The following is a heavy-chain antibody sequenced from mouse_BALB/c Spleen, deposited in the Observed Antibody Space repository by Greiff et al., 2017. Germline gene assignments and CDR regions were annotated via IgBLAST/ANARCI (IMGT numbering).Heavy chain of an antibody. J-gene: IGHJ4*01. CDR3: AKARGRGYAMDY. CDR2: INSNGGST. CDR1: GFTFSSYG. D-gene: IGHD3-3*01. V-gene: IGHV5-6-3*01. Sequence: EVKLMESGGGLVQPGGSLKLSCAASGFTFSSYGMSWVRQTPDKRLELVATINSNGGSTYYPDSVKGRFTISRDNAKNTLYLQMSSLKSEDTAMYYCAKARGRGYAMDYWGQGTSVTVSS.